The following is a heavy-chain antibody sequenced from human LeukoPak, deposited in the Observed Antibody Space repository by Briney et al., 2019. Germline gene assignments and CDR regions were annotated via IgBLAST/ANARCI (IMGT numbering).Heavy chain of an antibody. CDR1: GFTFSSYS. D-gene: IGHD6-6*01. CDR3: ARASGSSVYYFDY. Sequence: PGGSLRLSCAASGFTFSSYSMNWVRQAPGKGLEWVSSISSSSSYIYYADSVKGRFTISRDNAENSLYLQMNSLRAEDTAVYYCARASGSSVYYFDYWGQGTLVTVSS. CDR2: ISSSSSYI. V-gene: IGHV3-21*01. J-gene: IGHJ4*02.